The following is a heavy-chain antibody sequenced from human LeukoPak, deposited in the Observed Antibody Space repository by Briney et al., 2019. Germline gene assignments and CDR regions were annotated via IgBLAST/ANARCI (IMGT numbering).Heavy chain of an antibody. V-gene: IGHV3-21*01. CDR2: ISSSSTYI. CDR1: GVTFRGYS. D-gene: IGHD5-18*01. Sequence: GGSLRLSCAASGVTFRGYSMNWVRQAPGKGLEGVGSISSSSTYIYYADSVKGPLTISRDNAKNSLYLQMNTLRAEDTAVYYCARAGGYSYRDFDYWGQGTLVTVSS. CDR3: ARAGGYSYRDFDY. J-gene: IGHJ4*01.